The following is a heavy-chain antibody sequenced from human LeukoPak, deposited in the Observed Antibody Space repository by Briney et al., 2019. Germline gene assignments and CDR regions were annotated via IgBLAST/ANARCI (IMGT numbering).Heavy chain of an antibody. V-gene: IGHV4-59*08. J-gene: IGHJ4*02. Sequence: SETLSLTCTVSGGSISSYYWSWIRQPPGKGLEWIGYIYYSGSTNYNPSLKSRVTISVDTSKNQFSLKLSSVTAADTAVYYCARHGHCSSTGCYLRPYMVYYFDYWGQGTLVTVSS. CDR2: IYYSGST. CDR1: GGSISSYY. CDR3: ARHGHCSSTGCYLRPYMVYYFDY. D-gene: IGHD2-2*01.